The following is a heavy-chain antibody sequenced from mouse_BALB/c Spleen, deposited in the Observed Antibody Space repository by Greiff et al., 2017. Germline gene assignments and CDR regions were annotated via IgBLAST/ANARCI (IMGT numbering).Heavy chain of an antibody. Sequence: EVQGVESGGGLVQPGGSRKLSCAASGFTFSSFGMHWVRQAPEKGLEWVAYISSGSSTIYYADTVKGRFTISRDNPKNTLFLQMTSLRSEDTAMYYCARSGGSFDYWGQGTTLTVSS. J-gene: IGHJ2*01. V-gene: IGHV5-17*02. CDR1: GFTFSSFG. CDR2: ISSGSSTI. D-gene: IGHD3-1*01. CDR3: ARSGGSFDY.